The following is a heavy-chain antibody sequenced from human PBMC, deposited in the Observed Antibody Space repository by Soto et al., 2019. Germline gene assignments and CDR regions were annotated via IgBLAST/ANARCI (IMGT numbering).Heavy chain of an antibody. D-gene: IGHD2-2*01. CDR1: GGSISSSSYY. CDR2: IYYSGST. Sequence: QLQLQESGPGLVKPSETLSLTCTVSGGSISSSSYYWGWIRQPPGKGLEWIGSIYYSGSTYYNPSLKSRVTISVDTSKNQFSLKLSSVTAADTAVHYCARKIVVVPAARDWFDPWGQGTLVTVSS. CDR3: ARKIVVVPAARDWFDP. V-gene: IGHV4-39*01. J-gene: IGHJ5*02.